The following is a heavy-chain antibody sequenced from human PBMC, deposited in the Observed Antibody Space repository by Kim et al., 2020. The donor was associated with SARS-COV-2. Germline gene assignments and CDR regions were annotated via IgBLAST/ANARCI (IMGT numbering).Heavy chain of an antibody. V-gene: IGHV1-69*13. CDR3: ARDLGGYSSSWYRYFDY. J-gene: IGHJ4*02. CDR1: GGTFSSYA. Sequence: SVKVSCKASGGTFSSYAISWVRQAPGQGLEWMGGIIPIFGTANYAQKFQGRVTITADESTSTAYMELSSLRSEETAVYYCARDLGGYSSSWYRYFDYCGQRTLVTVSS. D-gene: IGHD6-13*01. CDR2: IIPIFGTA.